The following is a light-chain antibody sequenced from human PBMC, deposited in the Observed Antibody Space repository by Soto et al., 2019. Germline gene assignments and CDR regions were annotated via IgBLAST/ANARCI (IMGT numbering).Light chain of an antibody. CDR3: QQYNNWPPST. Sequence: AIRMTQSPSSLSASTGDRVTITCRASQGISSYLAWYQQKPGKAPKLLIYAASTLQSGVPSRFSGSGSGTDFTLTISCLQSEDFGVYYCQQYNNWPPSTFGQGTRLEI. CDR2: AAS. J-gene: IGKJ5*01. V-gene: IGKV1-8*01. CDR1: QGISSY.